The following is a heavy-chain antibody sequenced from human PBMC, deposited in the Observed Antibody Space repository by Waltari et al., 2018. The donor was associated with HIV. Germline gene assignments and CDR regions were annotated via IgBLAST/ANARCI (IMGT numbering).Heavy chain of an antibody. J-gene: IGHJ4*01. Sequence: QVQLVQSAAELKSPGASVQIACRTSGYTFAAFHIHWVRQAPGEGLQWVGGVHPANGATNYAQELQDWVSVTTDRSITTVYLTLKRLRSDDTAVYYCARGESATWANLDFWGQGTVVSVSS. CDR2: VHPANGAT. CDR3: ARGESATWANLDF. D-gene: IGHD1-26*01. CDR1: GYTFAAFH. V-gene: IGHV1-2*04.